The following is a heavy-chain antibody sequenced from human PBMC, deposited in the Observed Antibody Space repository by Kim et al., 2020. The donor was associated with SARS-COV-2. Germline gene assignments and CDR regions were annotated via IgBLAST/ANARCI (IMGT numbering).Heavy chain of an antibody. J-gene: IGHJ4*02. V-gene: IGHV4-59*01. CDR3: VSGGRVVDNFDY. Sequence: SETLSLTCTVSGASISTYYWSWIRQPPGKGLEWIGYIYYSGSTNYNPSLKSRVTVSLDTSKSQFSLKLSSVTAADTAMYYCVSGGRVVDNFDYWGQGTLVTVSS. CDR2: IYYSGST. D-gene: IGHD2-15*01. CDR1: GASISTYY.